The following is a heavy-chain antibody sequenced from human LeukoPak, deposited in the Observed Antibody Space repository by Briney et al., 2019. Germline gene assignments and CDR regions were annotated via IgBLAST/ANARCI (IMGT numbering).Heavy chain of an antibody. V-gene: IGHV4-34*01. CDR3: ARGLGSIAGATASDY. CDR1: GGSISSYY. Sequence: SETLSLTCTVSGGSISSYYWSWIRQPPGKGLEWIGEINHSGSTNYNPSLKSRVTISVDTSKNQFSLKLRSVTAADTAVYYCARGLGSIAGATASDYWGQGTLVTVSS. CDR2: INHSGST. J-gene: IGHJ4*02. D-gene: IGHD1-26*01.